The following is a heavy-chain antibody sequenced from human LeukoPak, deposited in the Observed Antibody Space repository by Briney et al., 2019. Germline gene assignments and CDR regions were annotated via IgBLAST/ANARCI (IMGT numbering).Heavy chain of an antibody. CDR2: IIPIFGTA. D-gene: IGHD3-9*01. CDR1: GGTFSSYG. J-gene: IGHJ4*02. V-gene: IGHV1-69*05. Sequence: SVKVSCKASGGTFSSYGISWVRQAPGQGLEWMGGIIPIFGTANYAQKFQGRVTMTRDTSTSTVYMELSSLRSEDTAVYYCARGSSVLRYFDWLLPTAAYFDYWGQGTLVTVSS. CDR3: ARGSSVLRYFDWLLPTAAYFDY.